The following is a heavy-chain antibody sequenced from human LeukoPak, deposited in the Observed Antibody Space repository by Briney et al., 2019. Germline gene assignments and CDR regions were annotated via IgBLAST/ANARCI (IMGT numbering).Heavy chain of an antibody. CDR2: INPSGGST. Sequence: PGASVKVSCKASGYTFTSYYMHWVRQAPGQGLEWMGIINPSGGSTSYAQKFQGRVTMTRDTSTSTVYMELSSLRSEDTAVYYCARGPSIAARGGYYYYYGMDVWGQGTTVTVSS. J-gene: IGHJ6*02. D-gene: IGHD6-6*01. CDR1: GYTFTSYY. V-gene: IGHV1-46*01. CDR3: ARGPSIAARGGYYYYYGMDV.